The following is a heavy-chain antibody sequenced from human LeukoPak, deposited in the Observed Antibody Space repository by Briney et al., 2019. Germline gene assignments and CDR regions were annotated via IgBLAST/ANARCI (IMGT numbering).Heavy chain of an antibody. CDR1: GFTVSSNY. V-gene: IGHV3-66*01. CDR2: IYSGGST. Sequence: PGGSLRLSCAASGFTVSSNYMSWVRQAPGKGLEWVSVIYSGGSTYYADSVKGRFTISRDNSKNTLYLQMNSLRAADTAVYYCARAVGSGSFQTYYYYMDVWGKGTTVTISS. D-gene: IGHD3-10*01. CDR3: ARAVGSGSFQTYYYYMDV. J-gene: IGHJ6*03.